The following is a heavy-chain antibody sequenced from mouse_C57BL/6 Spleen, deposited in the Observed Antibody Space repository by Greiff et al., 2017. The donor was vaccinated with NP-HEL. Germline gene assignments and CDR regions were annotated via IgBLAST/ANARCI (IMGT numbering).Heavy chain of an antibody. Sequence: VKDRFTISRDDSESMLYLQMNNLKTEDTAMYYCVRTAQAQYYYAMDYWGQGTSVTVSS. D-gene: IGHD3-2*02. V-gene: IGHV10-1*01. CDR3: VRTAQAQYYYAMDY. J-gene: IGHJ4*01.